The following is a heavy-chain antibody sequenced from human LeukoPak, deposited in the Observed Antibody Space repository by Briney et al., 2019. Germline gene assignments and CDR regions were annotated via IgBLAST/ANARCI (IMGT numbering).Heavy chain of an antibody. V-gene: IGHV3-7*01. D-gene: IGHD1-26*01. CDR2: IKQDGSEK. CDR1: GFTFSSYW. Sequence: TGGSLRLSCAAPGFTFSSYWMSWVRQAPGKGLEWVANIKQDGSEKYYVDSVKGRFTISRDNAKNSLYLQMNSLRAEDTAVYYCAARGSYYYFDYWGQGTLVTVSS. CDR3: AARGSYYYFDY. J-gene: IGHJ4*02.